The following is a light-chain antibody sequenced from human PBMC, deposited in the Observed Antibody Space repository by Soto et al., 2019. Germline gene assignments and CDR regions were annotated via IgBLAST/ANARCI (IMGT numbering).Light chain of an antibody. CDR2: GAS. Sequence: EIVMTQSPATLSVSPGERATLSCRASQSVSSNLAWYQQKPGQAPRLLIYGASTRATGIPARFSGSGSGTEFTLTISSLQSVDFAVYYCQQYYSSPTWTFGQGTKVQIK. CDR3: QQYYSSPTWT. J-gene: IGKJ1*01. V-gene: IGKV3-15*01. CDR1: QSVSSN.